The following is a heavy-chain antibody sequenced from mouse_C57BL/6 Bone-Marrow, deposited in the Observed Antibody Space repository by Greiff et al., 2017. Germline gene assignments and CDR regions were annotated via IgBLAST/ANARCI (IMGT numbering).Heavy chain of an antibody. Sequence: QVTLKESGAELVRPGASVKLSCKASGYTFTDYYINWVKQRPGQGLEWIARIYPGSGNTYYNEKFKGKATLTAEKSSSTAYMQLSSLTSEDSAVYFCARGDSSYYAMDYWGQGTSVTVSS. V-gene: IGHV1-76*01. CDR2: IYPGSGNT. CDR3: ARGDSSYYAMDY. J-gene: IGHJ4*01. CDR1: GYTFTDYY.